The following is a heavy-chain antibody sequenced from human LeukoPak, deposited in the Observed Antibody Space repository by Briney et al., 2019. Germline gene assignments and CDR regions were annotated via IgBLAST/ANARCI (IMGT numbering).Heavy chain of an antibody. D-gene: IGHD5-24*01. CDR1: GFTFSDYA. J-gene: IGHJ4*02. CDR2: IGDARSI. CDR3: VKDYKARDGKWDFDY. Sequence: TGGSLRLSCAASGFTFSDYAMSWVRQGPGKGLEWVSGIGDARSINYADSVKGRFTISRDNSKNTMSMEMNSLRFEDTALYYCVKDYKARDGKWDFDYWGQGVLVTVSP. V-gene: IGHV3-23*01.